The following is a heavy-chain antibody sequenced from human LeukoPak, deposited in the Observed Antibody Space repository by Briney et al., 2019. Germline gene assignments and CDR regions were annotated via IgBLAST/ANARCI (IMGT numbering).Heavy chain of an antibody. CDR3: ARGITVIDTYYYYMDV. Sequence: GGSLRLSCAASGFTFSSYWMSWVRQAPGKGLEWVANIKQDGSEKYYVDSVKGRFTISRHNAKNSLYLQMNSLRAEDTAVYYCARGITVIDTYYYYMDVWGKATTVTVSS. J-gene: IGHJ6*03. CDR1: GFTFSSYW. CDR2: IKQDGSEK. D-gene: IGHD3-22*01. V-gene: IGHV3-7*01.